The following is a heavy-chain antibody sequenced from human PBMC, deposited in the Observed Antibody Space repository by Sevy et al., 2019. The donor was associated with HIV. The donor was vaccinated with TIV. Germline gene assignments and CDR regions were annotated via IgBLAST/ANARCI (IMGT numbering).Heavy chain of an antibody. J-gene: IGHJ4*02. V-gene: IGHV3-23*01. D-gene: IGHD2-8*01. CDR2: FSFGCGRI. CDR3: AREGCTQPHEY. CDR1: GFTFAKYS. Sequence: GGSLRLSCAASGFTFAKYSMSWVRQAPGKGLEWVSTFSFGCGRINYADSVKGRFTISRDDSKNTLFLQMNSLRAEDTATYFCAREGCTQPHEYWGQGTLVTVSS.